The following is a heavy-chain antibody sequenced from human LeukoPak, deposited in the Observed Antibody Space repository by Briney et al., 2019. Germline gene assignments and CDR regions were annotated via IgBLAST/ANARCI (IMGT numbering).Heavy chain of an antibody. CDR2: IDPNSGGT. V-gene: IGHV1-2*04. D-gene: IGHD2-2*01. CDR1: GYTFTDYY. Sequence: ASVKVSCKASGYTFTDYYMHWVRQAPGQGLEWMGWIDPNSGGTNYAQKFQGCVTMIRDTSISTAYMDLSSLTSDDTAVYYCARRYCSGTSCYLDFWGQGTLVTVSS. J-gene: IGHJ4*02. CDR3: ARRYCSGTSCYLDF.